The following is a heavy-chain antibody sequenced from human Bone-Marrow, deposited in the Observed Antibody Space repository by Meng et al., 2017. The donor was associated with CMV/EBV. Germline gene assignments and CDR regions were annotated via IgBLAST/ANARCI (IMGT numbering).Heavy chain of an antibody. D-gene: IGHD3-10*01. CDR1: GFTFSSYG. V-gene: IGHV3-30*02. CDR2: IRYDGSNK. J-gene: IGHJ5*02. Sequence: GGSLRLSCAASGFTFSSYGMHWVRQAPGKGLEWVAFIRYDGSNKYYADSVKGRFTISRDNSKNTLYPQMNSLRAEDTAVYYCAKEPPYYYGSGSRGWFDPWGQGTLVTVSS. CDR3: AKEPPYYYGSGSRGWFDP.